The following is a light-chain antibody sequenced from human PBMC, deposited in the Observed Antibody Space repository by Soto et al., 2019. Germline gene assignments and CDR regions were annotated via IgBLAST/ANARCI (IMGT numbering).Light chain of an antibody. Sequence: IVLTQSPGTLSLSPGERATLSCRAGQSVSSNYLAWYQQKPGQAPRLLIYGASSRATGIPDRFSGSGSGTNFTLTISRLEPEDFAVYYCQKYGSSPRRTFGQGTKV. CDR2: GAS. J-gene: IGKJ1*01. V-gene: IGKV3-20*01. CDR1: QSVSSNY. CDR3: QKYGSSPRRT.